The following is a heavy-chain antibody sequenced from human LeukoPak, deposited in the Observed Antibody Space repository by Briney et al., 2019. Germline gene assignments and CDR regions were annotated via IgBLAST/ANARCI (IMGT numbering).Heavy chain of an antibody. CDR3: AQSSGDAFNI. CDR2: INHSGST. J-gene: IGHJ3*02. V-gene: IGHV4-34*01. CDR1: SGSFSGYY. Sequence: SETLSLTCAVYSGSFSGYYWSWIRQPPGKGLEWIGEINHSGSTNYNPSLKGRVTISVDTSKNQFSLKLSSVTAADTAVYYCAQSSGDAFNIWGQGTMVTVSS. D-gene: IGHD6-25*01.